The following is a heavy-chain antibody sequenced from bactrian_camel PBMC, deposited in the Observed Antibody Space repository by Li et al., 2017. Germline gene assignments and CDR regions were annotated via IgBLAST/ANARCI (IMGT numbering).Heavy chain of an antibody. CDR3: AGDWLYPMTPIQALGASWYHY. V-gene: IGHV3S53*01. CDR2: IARDGTT. CDR1: GLVYPFWS. D-gene: IGHD3*01. Sequence: QVQLVESGGGSVQAGGSLTLSCAASGLVYPFWSMAWFRQAPGKEREGVAAIARDGTTVYADSVKGRFTISKDNAKNTLDLQMNSLKPEDTAMYYCAGDWLYPMTPIQALGASWYHYWGQGTQVTVS. J-gene: IGHJ4*01.